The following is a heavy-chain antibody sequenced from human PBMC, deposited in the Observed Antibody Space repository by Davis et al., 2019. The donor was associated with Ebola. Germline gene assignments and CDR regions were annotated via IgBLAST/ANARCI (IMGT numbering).Heavy chain of an antibody. CDR1: GGSISSYY. J-gene: IGHJ5*02. Sequence: SETLSLTCTVSGGSISSYYWSWIRQPPGKGLEWIGYIYYSGSTNYNPSLTSRLTISVDTSKNQFSLKLSSVTAADTAVYYCARALYSSGWRLNWFDPWGQGTLVTVSS. CDR2: IYYSGST. V-gene: IGHV4-59*01. CDR3: ARALYSSGWRLNWFDP. D-gene: IGHD6-19*01.